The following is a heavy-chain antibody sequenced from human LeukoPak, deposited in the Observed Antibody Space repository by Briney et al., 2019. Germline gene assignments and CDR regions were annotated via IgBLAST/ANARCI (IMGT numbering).Heavy chain of an antibody. D-gene: IGHD1-26*01. V-gene: IGHV3-73*01. CDR3: TSLYESQWELRDY. CDR2: IRSKANSYAT. Sequence: GGSLRLSCAASGFTFSGSAMHWVRQASGKGLEWVGRIRSKANSYATAYAASVKGGFTISRDDSKNTAYLQMNSLKTEDTAVYYCTSLYESQWELRDYWGQGTLVTVSS. J-gene: IGHJ4*02. CDR1: GFTFSGSA.